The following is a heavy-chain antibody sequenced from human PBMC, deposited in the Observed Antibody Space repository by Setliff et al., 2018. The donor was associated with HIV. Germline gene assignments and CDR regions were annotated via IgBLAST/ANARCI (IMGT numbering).Heavy chain of an antibody. CDR3: ARIRAGALLTARPIAF. Sequence: ASVKVSCKASGYTFSNFAIGWLRQAPGQGLEWMGWISSYSDNTFYARSLQGRVTMTTDTASSTSYMELRSLRSDDTAMYYCARIRAGALLTARPIAFWGQGALVTVSS. CDR1: GYTFSNFA. D-gene: IGHD6-6*01. J-gene: IGHJ4*02. CDR2: ISSYSDNT. V-gene: IGHV1-18*01.